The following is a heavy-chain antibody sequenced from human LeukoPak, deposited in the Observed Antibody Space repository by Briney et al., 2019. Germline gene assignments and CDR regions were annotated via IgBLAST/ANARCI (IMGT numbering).Heavy chain of an antibody. Sequence: GGSLRLSCAASGFTFSSYAMHWVRQAPGKGLEYVSAISSNGGSTYYANSVKGRFTISRDNSKNTLYLQMGSLRAEDMAVYYCARGQPIFEYYPLDYWGQGTLVTVSS. CDR3: ARGQPIFEYYPLDY. CDR1: GFTFSSYA. V-gene: IGHV3-64*01. CDR2: ISSNGGST. J-gene: IGHJ4*02. D-gene: IGHD2/OR15-2a*01.